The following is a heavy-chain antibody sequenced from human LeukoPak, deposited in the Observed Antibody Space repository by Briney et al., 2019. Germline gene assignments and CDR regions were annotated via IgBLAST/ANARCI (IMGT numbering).Heavy chain of an antibody. Sequence: PGGSLRLSCAASGFTFDDYGMSWVRQAPGKGLEWVSGINWNGGSTGYADSVKGRFTISRDNAKNSLYLQMNSLRAEDTALYHCARGRGHGESYYYYYMDVWGKGTTVTISS. CDR1: GFTFDDYG. J-gene: IGHJ6*03. CDR3: ARGRGHGESYYYYYMDV. D-gene: IGHD3-10*01. CDR2: INWNGGST. V-gene: IGHV3-20*01.